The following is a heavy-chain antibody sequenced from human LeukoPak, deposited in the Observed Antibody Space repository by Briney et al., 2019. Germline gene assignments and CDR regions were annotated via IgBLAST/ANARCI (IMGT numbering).Heavy chain of an antibody. CDR1: GFPFGVYE. Sequence: GGSLRLSCAVSGFPFGVYEMNWVRQAPGKGLEWVSNIGSSGTTIYYADSVRGRFSISRDNAKSSLYLQMNSLRVEDTPVYYCALLAVASDFDYWGQGALVTVSS. J-gene: IGHJ4*02. CDR3: ALLAVASDFDY. CDR2: IGSSGTTI. V-gene: IGHV3-48*03. D-gene: IGHD6-19*01.